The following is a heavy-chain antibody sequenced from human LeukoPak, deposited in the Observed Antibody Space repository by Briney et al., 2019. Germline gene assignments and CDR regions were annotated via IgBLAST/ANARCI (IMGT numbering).Heavy chain of an antibody. V-gene: IGHV3-15*01. CDR3: TTEGWFGKLLSLDY. D-gene: IGHD3-10*01. J-gene: IGHJ4*02. CDR1: GFTFSNAW. CDR2: IKSKTDGGTT. Sequence: KTGGSLRLSCAASGFTFSNAWMSWVRQAPGKGLEWVGRIKSKTDGGTTDYAAPVKGRFTISRDDSKNTLYLQMNSLKTEDTAVYYCTTEGWFGKLLSLDYWGQGTLVTVSS.